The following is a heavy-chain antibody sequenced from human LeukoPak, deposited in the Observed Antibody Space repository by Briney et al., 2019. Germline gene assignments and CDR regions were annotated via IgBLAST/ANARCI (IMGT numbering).Heavy chain of an antibody. J-gene: IGHJ4*02. CDR1: GFIFSSYW. V-gene: IGHV3-48*04. D-gene: IGHD4-11*01. Sequence: GGSLRLSCAASGFIFSSYWMNWVRQAPGKGLEWVSDINGSGGSTYYADSVKGRFTISRDNAKNSLYLQMNTLRAEDTAVYYCVRDYRYAFDYWGQGTLVTVS. CDR3: VRDYRYAFDY. CDR2: INGSGGST.